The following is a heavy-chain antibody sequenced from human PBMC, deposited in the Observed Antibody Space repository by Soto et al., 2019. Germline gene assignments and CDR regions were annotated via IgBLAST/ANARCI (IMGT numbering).Heavy chain of an antibody. CDR3: ARGKRSSSWGKSFDY. CDR1: GYTFTSYG. CDR2: ISAYNGNT. J-gene: IGHJ4*02. V-gene: IGHV1-18*01. D-gene: IGHD6-13*01. Sequence: ASVKVSCKASGYTFTSYGISWVRQAPGQGLEWMGWISAYNGNTNYAQKLQGRVTMTTDTSTSTAYMELRSLRSDDTAVYYCARGKRSSSWGKSFDYWGQGTLVTVSS.